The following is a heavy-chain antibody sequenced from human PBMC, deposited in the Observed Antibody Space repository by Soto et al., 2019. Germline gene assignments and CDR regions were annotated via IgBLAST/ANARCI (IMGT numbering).Heavy chain of an antibody. CDR1: GFTFDDYA. CDR2: ISWNSGSI. CDR3: AKDSEQWLVRGSDAFDI. V-gene: IGHV3-9*01. Sequence: PGGSLRLSCAASGFTFDDYAMHWVRQAPGKGLEGVSGISWNSGSIGYADSVKGRFTISRDNAKNSLYLQMNSLRAEDTALYYCAKDSEQWLVRGSDAFDIWGQGTMVTVSS. J-gene: IGHJ3*02. D-gene: IGHD6-19*01.